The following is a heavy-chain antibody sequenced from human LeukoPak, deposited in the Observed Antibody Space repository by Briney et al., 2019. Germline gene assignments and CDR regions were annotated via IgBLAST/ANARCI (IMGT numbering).Heavy chain of an antibody. CDR3: ARDVAYSSGWYVKPFDY. V-gene: IGHV3-21*01. CDR2: ISSSSSYI. Sequence: KSGGSLRLSCAASGFTFSSYSMNWVRQAPGKGLEWVSSISSSSSYIYYADSVKGRFTISRDNDKNSLYLQMNSLRAEDTAVYYCARDVAYSSGWYVKPFDYWGQGTLVTVSS. J-gene: IGHJ4*02. CDR1: GFTFSSYS. D-gene: IGHD6-13*01.